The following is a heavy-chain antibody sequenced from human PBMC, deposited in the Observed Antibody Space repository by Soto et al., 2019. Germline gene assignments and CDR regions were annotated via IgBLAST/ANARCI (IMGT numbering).Heavy chain of an antibody. V-gene: IGHV3-53*04. CDR2: IYSGGST. CDR1: GFTVSSNY. D-gene: IGHD2-15*01. J-gene: IGHJ4*02. CDR3: ARGRWGDYCSGGSCYAGSPFLDF. Sequence: EVQLVESGGGLVQPGGSLRLSCAASGFTVSSNYMSWVRQAPGKGLEWVSVIYSGGSTYYADSVKGRFTISRHKSKNTLYLQMNSLRAEDTAVYYCARGRWGDYCSGGSCYAGSPFLDFWGQGNLATVSS.